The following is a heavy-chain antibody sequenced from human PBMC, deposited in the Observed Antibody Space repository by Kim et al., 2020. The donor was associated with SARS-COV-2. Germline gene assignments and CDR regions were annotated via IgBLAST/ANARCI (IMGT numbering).Heavy chain of an antibody. D-gene: IGHD3-22*01. CDR3: AGGSDGSGYPYDY. Sequence: YADSVNGRLTISRDNAKNSLYLQINSLRDEDTAVYYCAGGSDGSGYPYDYWGQGTLVTVSS. V-gene: IGHV3-48*02. J-gene: IGHJ4*02.